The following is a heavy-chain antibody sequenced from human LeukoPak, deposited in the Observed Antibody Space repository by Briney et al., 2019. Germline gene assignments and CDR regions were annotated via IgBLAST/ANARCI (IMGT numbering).Heavy chain of an antibody. CDR2: ISAYNGNT. V-gene: IGHV1-18*01. CDR1: GYTFTSYG. J-gene: IGHJ1*01. Sequence: ASVKVSCKASGYTFTSYGISWVRQAPGQGLEWMGWISAYNGNTNYAQKLQGRVTMTTDTSTSTAYMELRSLRSDDTAVYYCARDLGVAVAGYFQHWGQGTLVTVSS. D-gene: IGHD6-19*01. CDR3: ARDLGVAVAGYFQH.